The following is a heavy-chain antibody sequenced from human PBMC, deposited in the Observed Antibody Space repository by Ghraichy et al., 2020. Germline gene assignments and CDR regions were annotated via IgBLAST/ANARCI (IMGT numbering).Heavy chain of an antibody. CDR3: ATSEGYYGSGSYGPYYYYYGMDV. CDR1: GDSISSYY. V-gene: IGHV4-59*01. CDR2: IYYSGST. D-gene: IGHD3-10*01. Sequence: SETLSLTCTVSGDSISSYYWSWIRQPPGKGLEWIGYIYYSGSTNYNPSLKSRVTISVDTSKNQFSLKLSSVTAADTAVYYCATSEGYYGSGSYGPYYYYYGMDVWGQGTTVTVSS. J-gene: IGHJ6*02.